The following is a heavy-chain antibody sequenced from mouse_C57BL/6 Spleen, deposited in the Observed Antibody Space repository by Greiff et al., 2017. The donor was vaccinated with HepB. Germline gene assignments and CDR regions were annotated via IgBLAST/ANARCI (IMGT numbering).Heavy chain of an antibody. CDR2: IRSKSNNYAT. J-gene: IGHJ4*01. D-gene: IGHD4-1*01. Sequence: EVKLVESGGGLVQPKGSLKLSCAASGFSFNTYAMNWVRQAPGKGLEWVARIRSKSNNYATYYADSVKDRFTISRDDSESMLYLQMNNLKTEDTAMYYCVRGLGYYAMDYWGQGTSVTVSS. CDR3: VRGLGYYAMDY. V-gene: IGHV10-1*01. CDR1: GFSFNTYA.